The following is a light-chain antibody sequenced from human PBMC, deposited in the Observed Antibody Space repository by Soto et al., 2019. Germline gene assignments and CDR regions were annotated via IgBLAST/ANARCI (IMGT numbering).Light chain of an antibody. V-gene: IGKV3-20*01. J-gene: IGKJ2*01. Sequence: EIVLTQSPGTLSLSPGERATLSCRASQSVSSNYLAWYQLKPGQAPRLLIYGASSRASGIPDRFSGSGSGTHFPLTISRLEPEDFAVYYCQQYSGSPLYTFGQGTKLEIK. CDR3: QQYSGSPLYT. CDR2: GAS. CDR1: QSVSSNY.